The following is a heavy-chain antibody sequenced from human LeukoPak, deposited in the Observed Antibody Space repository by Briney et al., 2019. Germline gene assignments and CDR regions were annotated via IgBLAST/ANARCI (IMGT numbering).Heavy chain of an antibody. CDR1: GGSFSGYY. CDR2: INHSGST. Sequence: PSETLSLTCAVYGGSFSGYYWSWIRQPPGKGLEWVGEINHSGSTNYNPSLKSRVTISVDTSKNQFSLKLSSATAADTAVYYCASRGDYYDSSGYPLTHATFDYWGQGTLVTVSS. CDR3: ASRGDYYDSSGYPLTHATFDY. D-gene: IGHD3-22*01. V-gene: IGHV4-34*01. J-gene: IGHJ4*02.